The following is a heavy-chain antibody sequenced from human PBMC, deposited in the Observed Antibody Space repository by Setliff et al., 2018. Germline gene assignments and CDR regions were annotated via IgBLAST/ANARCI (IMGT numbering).Heavy chain of an antibody. V-gene: IGHV3-23*01. D-gene: IGHD3-10*01. J-gene: IGHJ5*02. CDR1: GFRFSSYA. CDR2: VSRSGVNT. Sequence: GGSLRLSCVASGFRFSSYAMNWVRQAPGKGLEWVSGVSRSGVNTFYADSVKGRFTISRDDSKNTLYLQMNSLRTEDTALYYCAKDLGVNFGELIAWGQGTLVTVSS. CDR3: AKDLGVNFGELIA.